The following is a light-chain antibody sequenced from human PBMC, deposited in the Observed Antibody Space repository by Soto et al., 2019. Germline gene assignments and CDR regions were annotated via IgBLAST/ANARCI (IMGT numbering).Light chain of an antibody. V-gene: IGLV2-14*01. CDR3: SSYTTRSTLV. Sequence: QSALTQPASVSGSPGQSITISCTGTSSDVGGYNYVSWYQHYPGKAPKLVTFDVTHRPPGISDRFSGSKSANTASLTISGLQAEDEAVYYCSSYTTRSTLVFGGGTKLTVL. CDR2: DVT. CDR1: SSDVGGYNY. J-gene: IGLJ2*01.